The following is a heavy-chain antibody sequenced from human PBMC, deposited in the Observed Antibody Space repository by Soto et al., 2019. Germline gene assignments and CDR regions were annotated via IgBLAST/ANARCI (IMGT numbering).Heavy chain of an antibody. J-gene: IGHJ5*02. CDR1: GYTFTSYD. CDR2: MNPNSGNT. D-gene: IGHD2-2*01. CDR3: ARARYCSSTSCPFDP. Sequence: QVQLVQSGAEVKKPGASVKVSCKASGYTFTSYDINWVRQATGQGLEWMGWMNPNSGNTGYAQKFQGRVTMTRKTSISTAYMELGSLRSEDTAVYYCARARYCSSTSCPFDPWGQGTLVTVSS. V-gene: IGHV1-8*01.